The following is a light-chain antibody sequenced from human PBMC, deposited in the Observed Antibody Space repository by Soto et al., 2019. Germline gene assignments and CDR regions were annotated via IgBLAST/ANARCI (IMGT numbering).Light chain of an antibody. CDR1: ENFYRY. CDR2: DAS. Sequence: EILFTQSPATLCLSPGERVALSCRARENFYRYLAWYQPKPRQAPTLLISDASNRATGIPARFSGSGSGTDFTLTIRSLEPEDFAVYYCQQRVFRVTFGGGTKVDIK. J-gene: IGKJ4*01. CDR3: QQRVFRVT. V-gene: IGKV3-11*01.